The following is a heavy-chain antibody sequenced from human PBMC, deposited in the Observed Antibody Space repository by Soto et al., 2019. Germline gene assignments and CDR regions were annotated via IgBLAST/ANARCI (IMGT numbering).Heavy chain of an antibody. CDR2: IIPIFGTA. CDR1: GGTFSSYA. D-gene: IGHD6-19*01. Sequence: QAQLVQSGAEVKKPGSSVKVSCKASGGTFSSYAISWVRQAPGQGLEWMGGIIPIFGTANYAQKFQGRVTITADESTSTAYMELSSLRSEDTAVYYCARSQQRFIAVAGLFDYWGQGTLVTVSS. V-gene: IGHV1-69*01. CDR3: ARSQQRFIAVAGLFDY. J-gene: IGHJ4*02.